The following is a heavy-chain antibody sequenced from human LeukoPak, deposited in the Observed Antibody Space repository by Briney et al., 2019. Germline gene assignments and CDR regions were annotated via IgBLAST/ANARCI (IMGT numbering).Heavy chain of an antibody. CDR2: INPRGTST. Sequence: ASVKVSCKASGYSFTSHYMHWVRQAPGQGLEWMGLINPRGTSTIYAEKFQGRIIMTRDMSTTTDYMELSSLKSDDTAVYYCARDNSIHERGWWFDPWGQGTLVTVTS. CDR1: GYSFTSHY. J-gene: IGHJ5*02. CDR3: ARDNSIHERGWWFDP. V-gene: IGHV1-46*01. D-gene: IGHD4-23*01.